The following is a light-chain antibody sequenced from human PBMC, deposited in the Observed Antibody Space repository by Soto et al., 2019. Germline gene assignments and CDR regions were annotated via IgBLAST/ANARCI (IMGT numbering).Light chain of an antibody. Sequence: EIVLTQSPGTLSLSPGERATLSCRASQSVSSSYLAWYQQQPGQAPRLLIYGASSRATGIPDRFSGSGSGTDFTLTISRLEPEDFAVYYCQQYGSSPLVTFGGGTRLEIK. J-gene: IGKJ5*01. V-gene: IGKV3-20*01. CDR3: QQYGSSPLVT. CDR1: QSVSSSY. CDR2: GAS.